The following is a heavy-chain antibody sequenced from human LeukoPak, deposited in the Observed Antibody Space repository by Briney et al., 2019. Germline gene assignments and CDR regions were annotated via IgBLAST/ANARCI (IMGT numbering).Heavy chain of an antibody. CDR3: ARRLLGYYDSSGYPYYDAFDI. CDR1: GYSFTSYW. Sequence: GESLKISCKGSGYSFTSYWIGWVRQMPGKGLEWMGIIYPGDSDTRYSPSFQGQVTISADKSISTAYLQWSSLKASDTAMYYCARRLLGYYDSSGYPYYDAFDIWGQGTMVTVFS. CDR2: IYPGDSDT. J-gene: IGHJ3*02. V-gene: IGHV5-51*01. D-gene: IGHD3-22*01.